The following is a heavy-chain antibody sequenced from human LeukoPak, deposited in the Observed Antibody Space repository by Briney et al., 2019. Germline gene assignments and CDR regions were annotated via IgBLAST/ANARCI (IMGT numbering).Heavy chain of an antibody. J-gene: IGHJ4*02. V-gene: IGHV3-30*18. CDR1: GFTFSNYG. Sequence: GSLRLSCAASGFTFSNYGIHWVRQAPGKGLEWVAVISHDGNNKYYADSVKGRFTISRDNSKNTLFLQMDSLRAEDTAVYYCAKGVDYCSGGSCPADYWGPGTLVTVSS. D-gene: IGHD2-15*01. CDR2: ISHDGNNK. CDR3: AKGVDYCSGGSCPADY.